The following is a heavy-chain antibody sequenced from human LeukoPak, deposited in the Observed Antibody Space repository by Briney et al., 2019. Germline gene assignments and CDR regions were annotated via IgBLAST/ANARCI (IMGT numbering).Heavy chain of an antibody. V-gene: IGHV3-30*04. Sequence: GGSQRLSCAASGFTFSSYAMHWVRQAPGKGLGWVAVISYDGSNKYYADSVKGRFTISRDNSKNTLYLQVNSLRAEDTAVYYCASVGGSNYWGQGTLVTVSS. CDR1: GFTFSSYA. D-gene: IGHD3-10*01. CDR2: ISYDGSNK. J-gene: IGHJ4*02. CDR3: ASVGGSNY.